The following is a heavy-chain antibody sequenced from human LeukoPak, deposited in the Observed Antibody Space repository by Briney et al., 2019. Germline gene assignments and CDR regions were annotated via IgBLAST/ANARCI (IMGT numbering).Heavy chain of an antibody. Sequence: PSQTLSLTCTVSGGSISSGDYYWSWIRQPPGKGLEWIGYIYYSGSTYYNPSLKSRVTISVDTSKNQFSLKLSSVTAADTAVYYCARVSSSGYHHRVYYYYGMDVWGQGTTVTVPS. CDR3: ARVSSSGYHHRVYYYYGMDV. J-gene: IGHJ6*02. D-gene: IGHD3-22*01. V-gene: IGHV4-30-4*01. CDR1: GGSISSGDYY. CDR2: IYYSGST.